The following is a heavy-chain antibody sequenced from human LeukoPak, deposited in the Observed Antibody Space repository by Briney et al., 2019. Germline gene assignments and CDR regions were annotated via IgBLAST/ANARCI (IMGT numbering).Heavy chain of an antibody. CDR2: ISYDGSNK. Sequence: GGSLRLSCAASGFTFSSYAMHWVRQAPGKGLEWVAVISYDGSNKYYADSVKGRFTISRDNSKNTLYLQMNSLRAEDTAVYYCARDRGGVYCSSTRCYYDAFDIWGQGTMVTVSS. CDR3: ARDRGGVYCSSTRCYYDAFDI. CDR1: GFTFSSYA. V-gene: IGHV3-30-3*01. J-gene: IGHJ3*02. D-gene: IGHD2-2*01.